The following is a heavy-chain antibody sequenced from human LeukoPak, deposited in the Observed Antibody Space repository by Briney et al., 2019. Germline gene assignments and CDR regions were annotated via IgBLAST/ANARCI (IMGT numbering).Heavy chain of an antibody. CDR1: GFIFNNHW. CDR2: IDGDESGT. D-gene: IGHD1-14*01. CDR3: ARGGDYSGTAFDI. J-gene: IGHJ3*02. V-gene: IGHV3-74*01. Sequence: PGGSLRLSCAASGFIFNNHWMHWVRQTPGEGLVWVARIDGDESGTIYADSVKGRFTISRDTAKNTLYLQMSRLRAEDTAVYFCARGGDYSGTAFDIWGQGTMVTVSS.